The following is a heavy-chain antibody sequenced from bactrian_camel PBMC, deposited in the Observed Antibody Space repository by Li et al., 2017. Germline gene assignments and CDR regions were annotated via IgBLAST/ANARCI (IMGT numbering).Heavy chain of an antibody. J-gene: IGHJ4*01. CDR2: IDTDGRT. CDR3: QATVARMGWVCTGTRYG. Sequence: HVQLVESGGGAVQAGGSLRLSCEASGYTGTIYCMGWFRLTPDNKREGVAAIDTDGRTSYADSVKGRFTISKDNAKNTLFLHMNNLKPEDTGVYSCQATVARMGWVCTGTRYGRGQGTQVTVS. V-gene: IGHV3S53*01. CDR1: GYTGTIYC. D-gene: IGHD5*01.